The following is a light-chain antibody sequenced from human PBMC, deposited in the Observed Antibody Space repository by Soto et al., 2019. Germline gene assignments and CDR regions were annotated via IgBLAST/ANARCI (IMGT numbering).Light chain of an antibody. Sequence: EIVLTQSPATLSLSPGERATLSCRASQSVSSYLAWYQQKPGQASRRLIYDASNRATGIPARFSGSGAGTDFTLTFSSLEPEDLAVYYCQQRSNSPGFTFGPGTKVDI. V-gene: IGKV3-11*01. CDR1: QSVSSY. CDR2: DAS. CDR3: QQRSNSPGFT. J-gene: IGKJ3*01.